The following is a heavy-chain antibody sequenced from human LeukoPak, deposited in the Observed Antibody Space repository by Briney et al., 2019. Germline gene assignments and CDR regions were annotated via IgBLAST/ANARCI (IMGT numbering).Heavy chain of an antibody. D-gene: IGHD4/OR15-4a*01. CDR2: ISAYNGNT. CDR3: AVAKDGHGTIRFDY. Sequence: ASVKVSCKASGYTFTSYGISWVRQAPGQGLEWMGWISAYNGNTNYAQKLQGRVTMTTDTSTSTAYMELRSLRSEDTAVYYCAVAKDGHGTIRFDYWGQGTLVTVSS. CDR1: GYTFTSYG. J-gene: IGHJ4*02. V-gene: IGHV1-18*01.